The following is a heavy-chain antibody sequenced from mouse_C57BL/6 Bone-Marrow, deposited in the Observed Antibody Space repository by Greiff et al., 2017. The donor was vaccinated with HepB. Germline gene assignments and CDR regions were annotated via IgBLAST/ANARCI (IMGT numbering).Heavy chain of an antibody. CDR2: IDPENGDT. Sequence: EVKLMESGAELVRPGASVKLSCTASGFNIKDDYMHWVKQRPEQGLEWIGWIDPENGDTEYASKFQGKATITADTSSNTAYLQLSSLTSEDTAVYYCTTSITRYFDYWGQGTTLTVSS. D-gene: IGHD2-4*01. CDR1: GFNIKDDY. CDR3: TTSITRYFDY. J-gene: IGHJ2*01. V-gene: IGHV14-4*01.